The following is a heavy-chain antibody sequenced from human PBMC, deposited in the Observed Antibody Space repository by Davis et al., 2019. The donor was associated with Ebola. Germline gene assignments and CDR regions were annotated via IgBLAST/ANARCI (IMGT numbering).Heavy chain of an antibody. CDR3: ARDRSRGYGCYFDY. D-gene: IGHD5-18*01. J-gene: IGHJ4*02. Sequence: PGGSLRLSCAASGFTFSSYAMHWVRQAPGKGLEWVAVISYDGSNKYYADSVKGRFTISRDNAKNSLYLQMNSLRAEDTAVYYCARDRSRGYGCYFDYWGQGTLVTVSS. V-gene: IGHV3-30-3*01. CDR1: GFTFSSYA. CDR2: ISYDGSNK.